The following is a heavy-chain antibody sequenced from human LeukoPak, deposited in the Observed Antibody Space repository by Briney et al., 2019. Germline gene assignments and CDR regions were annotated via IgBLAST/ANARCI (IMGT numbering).Heavy chain of an antibody. Sequence: SETLSLTCGVDGGSLSGYYWTWIRQSPGKGLEWTGDVNESGNTNYNAPLESRVTISVDTSKNQFSLKLSSVTAADTAVYYCARVFGYYYYYIDVWGQGTTVSVSS. D-gene: IGHD3-10*01. CDR3: ARVFGYYYYYIDV. V-gene: IGHV4-34*01. CDR1: GGSLSGYY. J-gene: IGHJ6*03. CDR2: VNESGNT.